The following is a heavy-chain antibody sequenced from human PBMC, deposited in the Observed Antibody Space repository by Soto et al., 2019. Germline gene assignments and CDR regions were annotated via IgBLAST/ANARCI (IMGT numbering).Heavy chain of an antibody. CDR3: ARALVTDYNSRDYHYYFAMDV. D-gene: IGHD3-22*01. Sequence: ASVKVSCKTSGYTFSNYGITWVRQAPGQPLEWLGWISLYSDGTNYAQKFQGRVSMTTDTSTTTAYMELSTLRSDDTAVYYCARALVTDYNSRDYHYYFAMDVWGQGTSVTVSS. V-gene: IGHV1-18*01. J-gene: IGHJ6*02. CDR2: ISLYSDGT. CDR1: GYTFSNYG.